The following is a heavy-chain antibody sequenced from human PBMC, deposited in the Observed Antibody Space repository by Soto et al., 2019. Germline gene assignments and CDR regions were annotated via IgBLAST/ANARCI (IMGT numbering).Heavy chain of an antibody. J-gene: IGHJ6*02. CDR1: GYTFTDYH. V-gene: IGHV1-2*04. D-gene: IGHD2-8*01. Sequence: ASVKVSCKASGYTFTDYHIHWVRQAPGQGLEWLGRINPKSGGTSTAQKFQGWVTMTTDTSISTASMELTRLTSDDTAIYYCARGDSTDCSNGVCSFFYNHDMDVWGQGTTVTVSS. CDR2: INPKSGGT. CDR3: ARGDSTDCSNGVCSFFYNHDMDV.